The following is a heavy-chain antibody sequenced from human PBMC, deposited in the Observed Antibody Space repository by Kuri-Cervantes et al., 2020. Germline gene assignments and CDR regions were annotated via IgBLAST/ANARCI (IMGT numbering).Heavy chain of an antibody. CDR1: GFTFSSYS. V-gene: IGHV3-21*01. CDR3: VRDGGVAGANYYWDY. J-gene: IGHJ4*02. Sequence: LKISCAASGFTFSSYSMNWVRQAPGKGLEWVSSINSGSSYLYYADSVKGRFTISRDNAKDSLYLQMNSLRAGDTALYYCVRDGGVAGANYYWDYWGQGTLVTVSS. CDR2: INSGSSYL. D-gene: IGHD4/OR15-4a*01.